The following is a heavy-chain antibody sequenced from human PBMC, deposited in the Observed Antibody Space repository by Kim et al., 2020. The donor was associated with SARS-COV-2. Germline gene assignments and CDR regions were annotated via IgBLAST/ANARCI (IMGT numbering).Heavy chain of an antibody. CDR1: GFTFSSYS. V-gene: IGHV3-21*01. Sequence: GGSLRLSCAASGFTFSSYSMNWVRQAPGKGLEWVSSISSSSSYIYYADSVKGRFTISRDNAKNSLYLQMNSLRAEDTAVYYCARDGVVVAARDGDYWGQGTLVTVSS. CDR3: ARDGVVVAARDGDY. D-gene: IGHD2-15*01. J-gene: IGHJ4*02. CDR2: ISSSSSYI.